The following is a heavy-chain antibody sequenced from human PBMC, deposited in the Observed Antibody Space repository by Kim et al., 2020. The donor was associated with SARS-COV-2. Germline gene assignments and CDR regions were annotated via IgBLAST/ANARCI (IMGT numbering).Heavy chain of an antibody. CDR2: IYYSGST. J-gene: IGHJ6*02. CDR3: ARDPLIVPAAIWGGGYYGMDV. Sequence: SETLSLTCTVSGGSISSSSYYWGWIRQPPGKGLEWIGSIYYSGSTYYNPSLKSRVTISVDTSKNQFSLKLSSVTAADTAVYYCARDPLIVPAAIWGGGYYGMDVWGQGTRVTVSS. D-gene: IGHD2-2*01. CDR1: GGSISSSSYY. V-gene: IGHV4-39*07.